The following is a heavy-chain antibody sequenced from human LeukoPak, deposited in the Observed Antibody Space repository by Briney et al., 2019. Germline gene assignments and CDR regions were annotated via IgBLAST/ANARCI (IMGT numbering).Heavy chain of an antibody. V-gene: IGHV3-20*01. Sequence: GGSLRLSCAASGFTFDDYGMSWVRQAPGKGLEWVSGVNWNGGSTGYADSVKGRFTISRDNAKNSLYLQMNSLRAEDTALCHCARKYYYDSSGYYEDAFDIWGQGTMVTVSS. J-gene: IGHJ3*02. D-gene: IGHD3-22*01. CDR2: VNWNGGST. CDR3: ARKYYYDSSGYYEDAFDI. CDR1: GFTFDDYG.